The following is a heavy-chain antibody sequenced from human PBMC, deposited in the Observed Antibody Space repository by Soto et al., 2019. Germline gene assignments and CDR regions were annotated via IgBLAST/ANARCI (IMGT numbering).Heavy chain of an antibody. Sequence: GESLKISCKGSGYSFAGYWITWVRQKPGKGLEWMGRIDPSDSQTYYSPSFRGHVTISATKSITTVFLQWSSLRASDTAMYYCTRQIYDSDTGPNFQYYFDSWGQGTPVTVSS. V-gene: IGHV5-10-1*01. CDR1: GYSFAGYW. J-gene: IGHJ4*02. CDR3: TRQIYDSDTGPNFQYYFDS. CDR2: IDPSDSQT. D-gene: IGHD3-22*01.